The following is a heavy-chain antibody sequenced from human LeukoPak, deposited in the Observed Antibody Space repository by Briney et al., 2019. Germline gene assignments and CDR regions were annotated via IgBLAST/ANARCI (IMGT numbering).Heavy chain of an antibody. Sequence: PSETLSLTCTVSGGSISWTSYYWGXIRQPXWKGMELIGSSYYNGSTYYSPSLKSRATISAETSKNQFSLKLSSVTAADTAVFYCARHGMATIINWGQGTLVTVSS. J-gene: IGHJ4*02. CDR1: GGSISWTSYY. CDR2: SYYNGST. V-gene: IGHV4-39*01. CDR3: ARHGMATIIN. D-gene: IGHD5-24*01.